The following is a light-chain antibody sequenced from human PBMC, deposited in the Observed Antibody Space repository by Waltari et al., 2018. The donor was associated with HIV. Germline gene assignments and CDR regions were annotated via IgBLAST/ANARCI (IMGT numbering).Light chain of an antibody. CDR1: SSDIGAYAS. CDR3: SSYGDSLRVL. CDR2: EVT. J-gene: IGLJ3*02. Sequence: QSALTQPPPASGSLGPSVTISCTGSSSDIGAYASVSRFQHHPRRAPNLLLYEVTRRPSTVSDRFSGSRSGSTAFLTVAGLQPDDEATYFCSSYGDSLRVLFGGGTNVTVL. V-gene: IGLV2-8*01.